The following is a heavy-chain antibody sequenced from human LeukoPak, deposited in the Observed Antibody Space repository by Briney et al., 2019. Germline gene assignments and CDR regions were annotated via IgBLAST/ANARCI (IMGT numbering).Heavy chain of an antibody. CDR1: GYTLTELS. CDR2: FDPEDGET. J-gene: IGHJ4*02. Sequence: GASVKVSFKVSGYTLTELSMHWVRQAPGKGLEWMGGFDPEDGETIYAQKFQGRVTMTEDTSTDTAYMELSSLRSEDTAVYYCATPPAITMVRGVSPYYFDYWGQGTLVTVSS. D-gene: IGHD3-10*01. V-gene: IGHV1-24*01. CDR3: ATPPAITMVRGVSPYYFDY.